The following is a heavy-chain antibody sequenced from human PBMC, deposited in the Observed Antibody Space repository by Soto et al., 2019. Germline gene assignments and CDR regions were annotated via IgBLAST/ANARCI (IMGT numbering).Heavy chain of an antibody. CDR3: AKSVDGGYDYGMDV. CDR2: ISYDGSNK. J-gene: IGHJ6*02. CDR1: GVTFNSSG. Sequence: PWGSLRLECSACGVTFNSSGVHGVRKATGKGLEWVAVISYDGSNKYYADSVKGRFTISRDNSKNTLYLQMNSLRAEDTAVYYCAKSVDGGYDYGMDVWGEGTTVSVYS. D-gene: IGHD2-21*01. V-gene: IGHV3-30*18.